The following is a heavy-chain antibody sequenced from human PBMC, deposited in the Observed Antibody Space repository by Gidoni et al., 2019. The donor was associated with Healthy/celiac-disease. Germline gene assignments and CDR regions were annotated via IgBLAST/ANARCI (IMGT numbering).Heavy chain of an antibody. CDR3: ARARGYSGYDSSYFDY. CDR2: IIPILGIA. V-gene: IGHV1-69*02. D-gene: IGHD5-12*01. CDR1: GGTFSSYT. J-gene: IGHJ4*02. Sequence: QVQLVQSGAEVKKPGSSVKVSCKASGGTFSSYTISWVRQAPGQGLEWMGRIIPILGIANYAQKFQGRVTITADKSTSTAYRELSSLRSEDTAVYYCARARGYSGYDSSYFDYWGQGTLVTVSS.